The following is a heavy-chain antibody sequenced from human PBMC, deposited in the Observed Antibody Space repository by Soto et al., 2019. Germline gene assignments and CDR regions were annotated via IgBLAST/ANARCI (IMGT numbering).Heavy chain of an antibody. D-gene: IGHD1-7*01. V-gene: IGHV3-64*01. Sequence: EVQLVESGGGMVQPGGSLRLSCVASGFTFSSYDMHWVRQAPGKGLEYVSSISSNGGTTYYGNSVKGRFTISRDNSKNTLYLHMGSLRAEDMAVYYCVRRVSGNYDYWGQGTLVTVSS. J-gene: IGHJ4*02. CDR2: ISSNGGTT. CDR3: VRRVSGNYDY. CDR1: GFTFSSYD.